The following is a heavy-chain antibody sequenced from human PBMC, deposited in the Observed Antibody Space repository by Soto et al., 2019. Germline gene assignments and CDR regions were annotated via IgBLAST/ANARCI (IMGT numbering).Heavy chain of an antibody. V-gene: IGHV1-3*01. CDR2: INAGNGNT. J-gene: IGHJ6*03. D-gene: IGHD2-2*01. CDR3: ARSKIGYCSSTSCSNYYYYYYMDV. CDR1: GYTFTSYA. Sequence: ASVKVSCKASGYTFTSYAMHWVRQAPGQRLEWMGWINAGNGNTKYSQKFQGRVTITRDTSASTAYMELSSLRSEDTAVYYCARSKIGYCSSTSCSNYYYYYYMDVWGKGTTVTVSS.